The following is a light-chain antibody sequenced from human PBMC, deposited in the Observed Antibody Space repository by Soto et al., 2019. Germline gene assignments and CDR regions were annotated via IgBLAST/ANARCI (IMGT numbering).Light chain of an antibody. CDR3: QQYNSWPPIFT. CDR1: QSVSTN. Sequence: ERVMTQSPATLSVSPGERATLSRRASQSVSTNLAWYQQKPGQAPRLLIYAASTRATGVPARFSGSGSGTEFTLTISSLQSEDFAVYYCQQYNSWPPIFTFGPGTKVDIK. J-gene: IGKJ3*01. CDR2: AAS. V-gene: IGKV3-15*01.